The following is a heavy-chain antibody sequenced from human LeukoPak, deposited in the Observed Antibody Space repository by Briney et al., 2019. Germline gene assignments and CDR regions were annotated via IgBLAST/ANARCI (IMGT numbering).Heavy chain of an antibody. Sequence: SETLSLTCIVSGDSLSGSYWNWIRQPPGKGLEWIGYIYYSGSTNYNPSLKSRVTISVDSSKNQFSLKVNSVTAADTAMYFCVRHYVLHIVGPSYWGQGILVTVSS. J-gene: IGHJ4*02. V-gene: IGHV4-59*08. CDR3: VRHYVLHIVGPSY. CDR2: IYYSGST. CDR1: GDSLSGSY. D-gene: IGHD1-26*01.